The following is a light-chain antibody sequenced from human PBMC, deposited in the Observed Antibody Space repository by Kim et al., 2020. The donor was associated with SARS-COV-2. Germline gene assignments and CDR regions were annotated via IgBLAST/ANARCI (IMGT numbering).Light chain of an antibody. Sequence: EIVLTQSPRTLSLSPGERVTRSCRASQSVSSSYLAWYQQKPGQAPRLLIYGASSRATGIPDRFSGSGSGTDFTLTISRLEPEDFAVYYCQQYGSSPLYTFGQGTKLEI. J-gene: IGKJ2*01. CDR3: QQYGSSPLYT. CDR1: QSVSSSY. V-gene: IGKV3-20*01. CDR2: GAS.